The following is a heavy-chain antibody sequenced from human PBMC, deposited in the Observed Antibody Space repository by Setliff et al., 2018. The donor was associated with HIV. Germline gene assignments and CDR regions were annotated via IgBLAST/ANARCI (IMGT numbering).Heavy chain of an antibody. Sequence: PSEPLSLTCAVSGVSITSATYYWSWIRHSPGKGLEWIGYIDYSGSAFYNPSLKSRLTISRDTSKNQFSLRMKSVTAADTAVYYCAREGKTALVTKYFDYWGQGTLVTVSS. J-gene: IGHJ4*02. V-gene: IGHV4-31*11. CDR3: AREGKTALVTKYFDY. CDR2: IDYSGSA. CDR1: GVSITSATYY. D-gene: IGHD5-18*01.